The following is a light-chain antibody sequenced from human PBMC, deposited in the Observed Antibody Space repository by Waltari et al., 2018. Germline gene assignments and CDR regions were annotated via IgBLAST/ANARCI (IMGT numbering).Light chain of an antibody. CDR2: RNN. CDR1: NSNIVCTT. Sequence: QSLLTKPPSASGTLGQRVTISLPGSNSNIVCTTANWYQQLPGMAPKLLIYRNNQRPAGVPDRFSGSKSGTSASLAISGLQSEDEADYYCAAWDDSLNGVVFGGGTKLTVL. CDR3: AAWDDSLNGVV. V-gene: IGLV1-44*01. J-gene: IGLJ2*01.